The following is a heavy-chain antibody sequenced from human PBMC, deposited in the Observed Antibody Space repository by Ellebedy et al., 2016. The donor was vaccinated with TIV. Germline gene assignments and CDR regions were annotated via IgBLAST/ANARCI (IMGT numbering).Heavy chain of an antibody. CDR2: IYHFGNT. D-gene: IGHD3-10*01. Sequence: GSLRLSXTVSGYSISSGYYWGWIRQPPGKGLEWIGCIYHFGNTFYNPSLQSRLTISGDTSKNQFSLKLRSVTAADTAVYYCARLYGSGTGGAFDIWGQGTMVTVSS. J-gene: IGHJ3*02. CDR3: ARLYGSGTGGAFDI. V-gene: IGHV4-38-2*02. CDR1: GYSISSGYY.